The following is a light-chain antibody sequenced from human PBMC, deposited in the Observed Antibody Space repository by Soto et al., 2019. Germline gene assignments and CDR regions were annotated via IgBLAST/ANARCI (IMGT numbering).Light chain of an antibody. Sequence: EIVLTQSPATLSLSPGEGATLSCRASQTISNYLAWYQQKPGQAPRLLIYDASNRATGIPARFSGSGSGTDFTLTISSLEPEDFAVYYCQQRSHWPLTFGQGTRLEIK. V-gene: IGKV3-11*01. CDR3: QQRSHWPLT. CDR1: QTISNY. J-gene: IGKJ5*01. CDR2: DAS.